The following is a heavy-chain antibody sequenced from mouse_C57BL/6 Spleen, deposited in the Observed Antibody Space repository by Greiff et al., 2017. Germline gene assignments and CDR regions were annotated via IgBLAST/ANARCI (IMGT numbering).Heavy chain of an antibody. CDR1: GYTFTSYR. J-gene: IGHJ3*01. Sequence: VQLQQPGTDLVKPGASVKLSCKASGYTFTSYRMHWVKLRPGQGLEWIGNINPSNGGTNYNEQFKSKATLTVDNSSITAYMQLSSLTSEDSAVYYCARDDYDEGFAYWGQGTLVTVSA. CDR2: INPSNGGT. CDR3: ARDDYDEGFAY. V-gene: IGHV1-53*01. D-gene: IGHD2-4*01.